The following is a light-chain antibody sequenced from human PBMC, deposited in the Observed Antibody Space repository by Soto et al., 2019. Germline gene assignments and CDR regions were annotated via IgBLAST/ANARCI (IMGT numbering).Light chain of an antibody. CDR3: QQYYKWPWT. J-gene: IGKJ1*01. CDR2: GAS. V-gene: IGKV3-15*01. Sequence: IVTTQSPATLSVSPGERASLSCRASQSVSSDLAWYQQKPGQAPRLFIYGASTRATGIPARFSGSGSGTEFTLTISGLQSEDFAVYYCQQYYKWPWTFGPGTKVDIK. CDR1: QSVSSD.